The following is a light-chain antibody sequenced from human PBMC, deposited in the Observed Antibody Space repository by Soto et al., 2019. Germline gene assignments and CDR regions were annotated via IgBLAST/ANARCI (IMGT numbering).Light chain of an antibody. CDR1: XXXVTSGYY. V-gene: IGLV7-43*01. Sequence: QAVVTQEPSLTVSPGGTXTXXXXXXXXXVTSGYYPNWFQQKPGQAPRALIYSTSNKHSWTPARFSGSLLGGKAALTLSGVQPEDEAEYYCLLYYGGALYVFGTGTKLTVL. CDR3: LLYYGGALYV. J-gene: IGLJ1*01. CDR2: STS.